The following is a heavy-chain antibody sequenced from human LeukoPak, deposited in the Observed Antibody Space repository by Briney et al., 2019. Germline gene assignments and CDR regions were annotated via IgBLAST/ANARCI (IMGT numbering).Heavy chain of an antibody. V-gene: IGHV4-4*07. CDR3: ARRLGGYFDWLLDY. CDR2: IYTSGST. D-gene: IGHD3-9*01. Sequence: SETLSLTCTVSGGSISSYYWSWLRQPAGKGLKWIGRIYTSGSTNYNPSLKSRVTMSVDTSKNQFSLKLSSVTAADTAVYYCARRLGGYFDWLLDYWGQGTLVTVSS. CDR1: GGSISSYY. J-gene: IGHJ4*02.